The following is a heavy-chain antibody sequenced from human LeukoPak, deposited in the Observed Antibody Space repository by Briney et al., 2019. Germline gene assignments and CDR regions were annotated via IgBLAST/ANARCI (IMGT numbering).Heavy chain of an antibody. CDR1: GFTFGSPW. V-gene: IGHV3-74*01. D-gene: IGHD6-19*01. CDR2: INSDGSAT. CDR3: AKSMTLQWRGFFDL. J-gene: IGHJ2*01. Sequence: PGGSLRLSCAASGFTFGSPWMHWVRQAPGKGLVWVSRINSDGSATAYADSVKGRFTISRDNSKNTLYLQKNSLRADDTAIYYCAKSMTLQWRGFFDLWGRGTHVTVSS.